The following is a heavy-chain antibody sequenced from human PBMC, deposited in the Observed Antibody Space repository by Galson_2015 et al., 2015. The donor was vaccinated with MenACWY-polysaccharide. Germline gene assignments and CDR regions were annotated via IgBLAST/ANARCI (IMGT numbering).Heavy chain of an antibody. D-gene: IGHD6-13*01. J-gene: IGHJ6*02. CDR3: SRIRKLYSSSWYDYYYYGMDV. CDR1: GFSLSASGMC. CDR2: IQGDDNK. Sequence: PALAKPTHTLTLTCTFSGFSLSASGMCVSWLRQPPGKALEWLALIQGDDNKYYSTPLKTRLTISKDTSKNQVILTMTNMDPVDPATYYCSRIRKLYSSSWYDYYYYGMDVWGQGTTVTVSS. V-gene: IGHV2-70*01.